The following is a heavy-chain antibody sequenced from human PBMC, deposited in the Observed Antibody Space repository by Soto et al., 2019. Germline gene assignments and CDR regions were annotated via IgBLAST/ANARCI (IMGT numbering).Heavy chain of an antibody. CDR2: IYYSGST. Sequence: QVQLQESGPGLVKPSQTLSLTCTVSGGSISSGGYYWSWIRQHPGKGLEWIGYIYYSGSTYYNPSLKSRVTISVDTSKNQCSLKLSSVTAADTAVYYCARQGLVRYFDWSDWGQGTLVTVSS. D-gene: IGHD3-9*01. CDR3: ARQGLVRYFDWSD. V-gene: IGHV4-31*03. CDR1: GGSISSGGYY. J-gene: IGHJ4*02.